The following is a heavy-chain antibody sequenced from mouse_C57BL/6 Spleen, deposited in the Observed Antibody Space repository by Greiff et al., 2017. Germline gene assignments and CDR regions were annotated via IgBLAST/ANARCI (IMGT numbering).Heavy chain of an antibody. D-gene: IGHD2-1*01. Sequence: VQLQQPGAELVMPGASVKLSCKASGYTFTSYWMHWVKQRPGQGLEWIGEIDPSDSYTNYNQKFKGKSTLTVDKSSSTAYMQLSSLTSEDSAVXYCARGGNYVYWGQGTTLTVSS. CDR3: ARGGNYVY. V-gene: IGHV1-69*01. J-gene: IGHJ2*01. CDR1: GYTFTSYW. CDR2: IDPSDSYT.